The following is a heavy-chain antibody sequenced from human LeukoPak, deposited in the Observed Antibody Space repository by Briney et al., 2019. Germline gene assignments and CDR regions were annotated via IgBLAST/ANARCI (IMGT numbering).Heavy chain of an antibody. Sequence: SVKVSCKASGGTFRSYVFSWLRQAPGTGLEWMGGIIPMFGTTNYVEKFQGRVTMTTDESKSTAYMELSSLRSEDTAIYYCARDRGYCSGGACYVFDSWGQGTLVTVSS. J-gene: IGHJ4*02. V-gene: IGHV1-69*05. CDR2: IIPMFGTT. D-gene: IGHD2-15*01. CDR3: ARDRGYCSGGACYVFDS. CDR1: GGTFRSYV.